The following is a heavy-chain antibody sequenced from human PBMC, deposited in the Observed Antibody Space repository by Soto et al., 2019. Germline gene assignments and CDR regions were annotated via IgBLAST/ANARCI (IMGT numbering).Heavy chain of an antibody. CDR2: IRSKANSYAT. D-gene: IGHD1-7*01. CDR3: TRREATMGITGTTLVLVEY. CDR1: GCTLRGSA. V-gene: IGHV3-73*01. Sequence: TGGSLSLSFATPGCTLRGSAIQWVRPASGKRLERVGRIRSKANSYATAYAASVKGRYTISRDDSKNTAYLQISSLKTEGTAVYYFTRREATMGITGTTLVLVEYWGQGTLVTVSS. J-gene: IGHJ4*02.